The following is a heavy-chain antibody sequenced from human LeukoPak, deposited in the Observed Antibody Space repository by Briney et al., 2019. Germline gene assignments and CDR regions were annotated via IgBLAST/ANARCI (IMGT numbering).Heavy chain of an antibody. D-gene: IGHD6-19*01. Sequence: GGSLRLSCAASGFTVSSNYMSWVRQAPGKGLEWVSVIYIDGTTYYADSVKGRFTISRDNSKNTLYLQMNSLRAEDTAVYYCARVNLVVAGYFDYWGQGTLVTVSS. CDR1: GFTVSSNY. CDR2: IYIDGTT. CDR3: ARVNLVVAGYFDY. V-gene: IGHV3-53*01. J-gene: IGHJ4*02.